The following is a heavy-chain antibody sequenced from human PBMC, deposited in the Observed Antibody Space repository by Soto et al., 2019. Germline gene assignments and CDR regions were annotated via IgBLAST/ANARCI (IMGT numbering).Heavy chain of an antibody. V-gene: IGHV4-61*01. CDR1: GGSVSSGSYY. Sequence: QVQLQESGPGLVKPSETLSLTCTVSGGSVSSGSYYWSWIRQPPGKGLEWIGYIYYSGITDYNPPPKSRVTISVDTSKNQFSLKLSSVTAADTAVYYCARDYASRVGGSGNGFDYWGQGTLVTVSS. CDR3: ARDYASRVGGSGNGFDY. D-gene: IGHD1-26*01. CDR2: IYYSGIT. J-gene: IGHJ4*02.